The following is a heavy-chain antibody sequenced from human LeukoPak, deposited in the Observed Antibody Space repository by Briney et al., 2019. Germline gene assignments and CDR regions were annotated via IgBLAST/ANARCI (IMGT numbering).Heavy chain of an antibody. J-gene: IGHJ6*01. D-gene: IGHD6-25*01. CDR3: ATYINGVAGDG. V-gene: IGHV3-7*01. CDR1: GFTFSESW. Sequence: GGSLRLSCAASGFTFSESWMTWVRQVPGQGLEWVAHINHEGGGIQYVDSVKGRFTISRDNAKGSVYLQMNSLRAEDTAIYHCATYINGVAGDGWGRGTTVIV. CDR2: INHEGGGI.